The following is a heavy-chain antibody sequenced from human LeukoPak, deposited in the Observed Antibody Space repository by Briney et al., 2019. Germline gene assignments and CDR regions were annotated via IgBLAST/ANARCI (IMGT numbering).Heavy chain of an antibody. D-gene: IGHD5-12*01. CDR2: IWYDGSNK. CDR1: GFTFSSYG. CDR3: AKRGESGHEYDFDY. V-gene: IGHV3-30*02. J-gene: IGHJ4*02. Sequence: LAGGSLRLSCAASGFTFSSYGMHWVRQAPGKGLEWVAVIWYDGSNKYYADSVKGRFTISRDNSKNTVYLQTSSLRVEDTAVYYCAKRGESGHEYDFDYWGQGTLVTVSS.